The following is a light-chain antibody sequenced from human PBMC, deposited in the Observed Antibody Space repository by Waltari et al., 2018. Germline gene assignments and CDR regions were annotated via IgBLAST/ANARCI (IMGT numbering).Light chain of an antibody. CDR3: LLYDSGARV. CDR2: DAD. Sequence: QAVVTQEPSLTVSPGGTVTLTCGSSTGAVTSGHYPYWVQQKPGQAPMALIYDADIRHPGTPARFSGSLLGGKAALTLSGAQPEDEAEYYCLLYDSGARVCGGGTKLTVL. V-gene: IGLV7-46*01. CDR1: TGAVTSGHY. J-gene: IGLJ3*02.